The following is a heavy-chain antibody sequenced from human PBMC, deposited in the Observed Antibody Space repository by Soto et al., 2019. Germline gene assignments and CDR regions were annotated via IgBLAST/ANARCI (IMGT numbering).Heavy chain of an antibody. CDR2: ITGPGSRT. V-gene: IGHV3-23*01. D-gene: IGHD3-3*02. CDR3: AKWPVSFLDYYYGMDV. Sequence: EVQLLESGGGLVQPGGSLSLSCAASGFPFDTKAMSWVRQAPGKGLEWVSAITGPGSRTYYADSVKGRFTISRDNSKNTLSLQTSSLRADDTAVYYCAKWPVSFLDYYYGMDVWGQGTTVTVSS. CDR1: GFPFDTKA. J-gene: IGHJ6*02.